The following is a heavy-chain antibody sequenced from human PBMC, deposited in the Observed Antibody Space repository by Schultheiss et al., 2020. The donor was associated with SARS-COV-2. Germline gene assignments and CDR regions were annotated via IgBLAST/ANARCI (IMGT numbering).Heavy chain of an antibody. Sequence: GGSLRLSCATSGFPFQNYAVHWVRQAPGKGLEWVAVISSDGKKKYFADSVKGRITISRDNLKNTVYLQMNSLRAEDTAVYYCARSHPFITGEYDFWSGYFADSENYFDYWGQGTLVTVSS. V-gene: IGHV3-30*04. D-gene: IGHD3-3*01. CDR2: ISSDGKKK. CDR1: GFPFQNYA. J-gene: IGHJ4*02. CDR3: ARSHPFITGEYDFWSGYFADSENYFDY.